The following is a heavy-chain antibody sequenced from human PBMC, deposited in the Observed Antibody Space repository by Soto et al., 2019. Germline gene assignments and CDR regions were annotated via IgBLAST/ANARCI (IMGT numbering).Heavy chain of an antibody. CDR3: AKHAVQEWLRFGYFDL. CDR1: GFTFSSYA. D-gene: IGHD5-12*01. CDR2: ISGSGGST. J-gene: IGHJ2*01. V-gene: IGHV3-23*01. Sequence: EVQLLESGGGLVQPGGSLRLSCADSGFTFSSYAMSWVRQAPGKGLEWVSAISGSGGSTYYADSVKGRFTISRDNSKNTLYLQMNSLRAEDTAVYYCAKHAVQEWLRFGYFDLWGRGTLVTVSS.